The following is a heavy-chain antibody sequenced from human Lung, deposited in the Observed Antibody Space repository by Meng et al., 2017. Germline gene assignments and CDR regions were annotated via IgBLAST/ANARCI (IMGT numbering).Heavy chain of an antibody. CDR2: INHSGST. Sequence: QVQLKRWGAGRLKPSETLSITCVVSGGSFSDYYWSWIRQPPGKGLEWIGEINHSGSTNYNPSLESRATISVDTSQNNLSLKLSSVTAADSAVYYCARGPTTMAHDFDYWGQGTLVTVSS. CDR3: ARGPTTMAHDFDY. V-gene: IGHV4-34*01. J-gene: IGHJ4*02. D-gene: IGHD4-11*01. CDR1: GGSFSDYY.